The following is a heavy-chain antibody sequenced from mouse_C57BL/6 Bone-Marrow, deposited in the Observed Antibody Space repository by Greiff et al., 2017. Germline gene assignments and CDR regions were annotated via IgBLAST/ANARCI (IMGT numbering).Heavy chain of an antibody. J-gene: IGHJ3*01. CDR3: VGGWFAY. V-gene: IGHV1-81*01. Sequence: QVQLQQSGAELARPGASVKLSCKASGYTFTSYGISWVKQRTGQGLEWIGEIYPRSGNTHYNEKFKGKATLTADKSSSTAYMELRSLTSEDSAVYFCVGGWFAYWGQGTLVTVSA. CDR1: GYTFTSYG. CDR2: IYPRSGNT.